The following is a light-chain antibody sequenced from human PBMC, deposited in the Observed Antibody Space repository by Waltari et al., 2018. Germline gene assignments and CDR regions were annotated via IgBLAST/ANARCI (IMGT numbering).Light chain of an antibody. V-gene: IGLV2-14*01. Sequence: QSALTQPASVSGSPGQSVTISCSGTSSDIGANRYVSWYQRHPGKAPKLLIFEVTTLSSDVSYRFSASKSGNTASLIISDLQSEDEADYFCSSWTATYTLLFGGGTKLTVL. CDR2: EVT. J-gene: IGLJ3*02. CDR1: SSDIGANRY. CDR3: SSWTATYTLL.